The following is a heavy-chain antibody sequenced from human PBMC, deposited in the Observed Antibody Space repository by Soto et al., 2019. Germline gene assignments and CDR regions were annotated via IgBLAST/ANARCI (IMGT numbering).Heavy chain of an antibody. CDR2: ISSNGGST. CDR1: GFTFSSYA. J-gene: IGHJ6*03. CDR3: ARDHYGDYDWYYYMDV. Sequence: SGGSLRLSCAASGFTFSSYAMHWVRQAPGKGLEYVSAISSNGGSTYYANSVKGRITISRDNSKNTLYLQMGSLRAEDMAVYYCARDHYGDYDWYYYMDVWGKGTTVTVSS. D-gene: IGHD4-17*01. V-gene: IGHV3-64*01.